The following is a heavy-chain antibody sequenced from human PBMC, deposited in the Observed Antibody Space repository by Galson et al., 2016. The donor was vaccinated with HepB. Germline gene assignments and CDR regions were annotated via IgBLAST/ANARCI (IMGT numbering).Heavy chain of an antibody. CDR2: VYYSGYT. CDR3: ARLGYCGGGTCSSTSFS. J-gene: IGHJ5*02. D-gene: IGHD2-15*01. CDR1: GDSVTSGNYY. Sequence: SETLSLTCTVSGDSVTSGNYYWSWIRQPPGKGLEWIGYVYYSGYTNYNPALKSRVTVSADTSKNQYSPTLSSVTAADTAVYFCARLGYCGGGTCSSTSFSWGQGTLVTVSS. V-gene: IGHV4-61*01.